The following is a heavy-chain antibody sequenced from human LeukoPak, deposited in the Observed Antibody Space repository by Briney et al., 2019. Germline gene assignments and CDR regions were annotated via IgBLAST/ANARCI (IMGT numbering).Heavy chain of an antibody. V-gene: IGHV1-69*13. CDR1: GGTFSSYA. CDR2: IIPIFGTA. D-gene: IGHD3-22*01. CDR3: ARSPYYYDSSGYYYLFDY. J-gene: IGHJ4*02. Sequence: ASVKVSCKASGGTFSSYAISWVRQAPGQGLEWMGGIIPIFGTANYAQKFQGRVTITADESTSTAYMELSRLRSDDTAVYYCARSPYYYDSSGYYYLFDYWGQGTLVTVSS.